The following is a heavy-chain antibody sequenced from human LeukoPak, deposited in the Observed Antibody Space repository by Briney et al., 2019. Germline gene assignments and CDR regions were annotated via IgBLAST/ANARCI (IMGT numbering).Heavy chain of an antibody. CDR3: ARVARPVFYGDYETDY. CDR1: GFTFSSYS. J-gene: IGHJ4*02. D-gene: IGHD4-17*01. V-gene: IGHV3-21*01. Sequence: GGSLRLSCAASGFTFSSYSMNWVRQAPGKGLEWVSSISSSSSYIYYADSVKGRFTISRDNAKNSLYLQMNSLRAEDTAVYYCARVARPVFYGDYETDYWGQGTLVTVSS. CDR2: ISSSSSYI.